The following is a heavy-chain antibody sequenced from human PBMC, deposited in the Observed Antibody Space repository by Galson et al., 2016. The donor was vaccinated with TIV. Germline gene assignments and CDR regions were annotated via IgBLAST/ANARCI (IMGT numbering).Heavy chain of an antibody. CDR1: GYKFTTYW. D-gene: IGHD2-8*01. V-gene: IGHV5-51*01. Sequence: QSGAEVKKPGESLKISCEGSGYKFTTYWIAWVRQMPGKGLEWMGAIYPGDSDTKYSPSSQGQVTISADKSITTAYLQWSSLKASDTAIYYCARRAASCTNASCYDVGGMDVWCQGTTVIVSS. J-gene: IGHJ6*02. CDR2: IYPGDSDT. CDR3: ARRAASCTNASCYDVGGMDV.